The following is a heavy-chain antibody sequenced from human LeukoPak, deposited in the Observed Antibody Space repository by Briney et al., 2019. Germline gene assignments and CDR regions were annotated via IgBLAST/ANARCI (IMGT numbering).Heavy chain of an antibody. CDR3: ARGSGWLDY. Sequence: PGGSLRLSCAASGFTVSNTFMSWVRQAPGKGLEWVSVIYSVGTTYYSDSVKGRFTISRDNSKNTLYLQMNRLRAEDTAVYYCARGSGWLDYWGQGSLVTVSS. V-gene: IGHV3-53*01. CDR2: IYSVGTT. D-gene: IGHD6-19*01. CDR1: GFTVSNTF. J-gene: IGHJ4*02.